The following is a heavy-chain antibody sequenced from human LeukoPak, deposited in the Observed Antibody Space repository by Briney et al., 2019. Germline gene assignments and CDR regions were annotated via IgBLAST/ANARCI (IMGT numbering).Heavy chain of an antibody. V-gene: IGHV4-38-2*02. J-gene: IGHJ4*02. CDR2: NYHSGST. Sequence: SETLSLTCTVSGYSISSGYYWGWVRQPPGEGLEWIGSNYHSGSTYYNPSLKSRVTISVDKSKNQFSLKLSSVTAADTAVYYCARGRIVVANDQYYFDYWGQGTLVTVSS. D-gene: IGHD2-15*01. CDR1: GYSISSGYY. CDR3: ARGRIVVANDQYYFDY.